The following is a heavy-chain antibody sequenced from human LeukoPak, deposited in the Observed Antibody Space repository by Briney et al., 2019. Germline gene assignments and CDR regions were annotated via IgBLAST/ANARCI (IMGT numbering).Heavy chain of an antibody. J-gene: IGHJ3*02. V-gene: IGHV3-23*01. Sequence: PGGSLRLSCAASGLTFTNYAMTWVRQAPGKGPEWVSTITGSGTSTYYADSVKGRFTISRDISKNTLYLHMNSLRADDTALYYCAKARYGTGTYSVFDIWGQGTMVTVSS. CDR1: GLTFTNYA. D-gene: IGHD3-10*01. CDR2: ITGSGTST. CDR3: AKARYGTGTYSVFDI.